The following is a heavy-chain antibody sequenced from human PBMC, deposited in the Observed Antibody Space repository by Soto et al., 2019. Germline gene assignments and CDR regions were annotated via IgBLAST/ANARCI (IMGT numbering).Heavy chain of an antibody. CDR1: GYTFTSYG. D-gene: IGHD3-22*01. V-gene: IGHV1-18*03. J-gene: IGHJ4*02. CDR2: ISAYNGNT. CDR3: ARDTGYYDSSGYLGY. Sequence: ASVKVSCKASGYTFTSYGISWVRQAPGQGLEWKGWISAYNGNTNYAQNLQGRVTMTTDTSTSTAYMELRSLRSDDMALYYCARDTGYYDSSGYLGYWGQGTLVTVSS.